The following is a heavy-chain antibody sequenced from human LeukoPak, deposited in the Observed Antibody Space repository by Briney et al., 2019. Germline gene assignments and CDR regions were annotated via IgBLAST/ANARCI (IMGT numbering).Heavy chain of an antibody. CDR1: GGSFSGYY. CDR3: ARSPYYFDY. Sequence: SETLSLTCAVYGGSFSGYYWGWIRQPAGKGLEWIGRIYASGSTNYNPSLKSRVTMSLNTSKNQFSLKLSSVTAADTAVYYCARSPYYFDYWGQGTLVTVSS. J-gene: IGHJ4*02. V-gene: IGHV4-59*10. CDR2: IYASGST.